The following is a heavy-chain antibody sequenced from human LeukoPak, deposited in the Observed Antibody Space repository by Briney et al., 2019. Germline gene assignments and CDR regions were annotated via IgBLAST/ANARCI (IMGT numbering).Heavy chain of an antibody. J-gene: IGHJ4*02. CDR1: GFTFDDYA. Sequence: GGSLRLSCAASGFTFDDYAMHWVRQAPGKGLEWVSGISWNSGSIGYADSVKGRFTISRDNAKNSLYLQMNSLRAEDTALYYCARGVPDYGGVSDYWGQGTLVTVSS. CDR3: ARGVPDYGGVSDY. CDR2: ISWNSGSI. D-gene: IGHD4-17*01. V-gene: IGHV3-9*01.